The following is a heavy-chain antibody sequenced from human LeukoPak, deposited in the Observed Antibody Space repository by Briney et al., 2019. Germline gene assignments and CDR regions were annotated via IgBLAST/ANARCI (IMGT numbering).Heavy chain of an antibody. CDR2: IYSGGST. V-gene: IGHV3-53*05. CDR1: GFTVSSNY. Sequence: GGSLRLSCAASGFTVSSNYMSWVRQAPGKGLEWVSVIYSGGSTYYADSVKGRFTISRDNSKNTLYLQMNSLRAEDTAVYYCARQTAMGRSGDYWGQGTLVTVSS. D-gene: IGHD5-18*01. CDR3: ARQTAMGRSGDY. J-gene: IGHJ4*02.